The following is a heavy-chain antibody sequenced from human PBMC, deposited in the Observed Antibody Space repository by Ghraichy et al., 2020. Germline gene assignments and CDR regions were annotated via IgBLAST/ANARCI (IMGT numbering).Heavy chain of an antibody. V-gene: IGHV3-48*02. Sequence: GESLNISCAASGFTFSSYNMNWVRQAPGKGLEWVSFISSTSTIYYADSVKGRFTISRDNAQNSLYLQMHSLRDEDTAVYYCARTSMKEVMRKNAFDIWGQGTMVTVSS. CDR1: GFTFSSYN. D-gene: IGHD3-16*01. CDR3: ARTSMKEVMRKNAFDI. J-gene: IGHJ3*02. CDR2: ISSTSTI.